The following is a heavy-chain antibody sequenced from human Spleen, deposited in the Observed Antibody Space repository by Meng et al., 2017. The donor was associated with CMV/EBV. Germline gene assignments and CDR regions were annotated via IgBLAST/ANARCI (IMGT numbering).Heavy chain of an antibody. V-gene: IGHV1-3*02. CDR2: SNAGNGNT. Sequence: ASVKVSCKASGYTFTSYAMHWVRQAPGQRLEWMGWSNAGNGNTKYSQEFQGRVTITRDMSTSTAYMELSSLRSEDTAVYYCAADPSNYYYYGMDVWGQGTTVTVSS. CDR3: AADPSNYYYYGMDV. CDR1: GYTFTSYA. J-gene: IGHJ6*02.